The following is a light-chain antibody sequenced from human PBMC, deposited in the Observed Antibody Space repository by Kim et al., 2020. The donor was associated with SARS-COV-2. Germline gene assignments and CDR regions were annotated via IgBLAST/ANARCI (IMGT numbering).Light chain of an antibody. CDR2: DVT. V-gene: IGLV2-14*03. J-gene: IGLJ3*02. Sequence: GQSITISCTGTYSDIGSFAYVSWYQQYPGKAPRLIIHDVTERPSGISNRFSGSRSGNTASLTISGLQAEDEADYHYSSYTLTSTWVFGGGTQLTVL. CDR3: SSYTLTSTWV. CDR1: YSDIGSFAY.